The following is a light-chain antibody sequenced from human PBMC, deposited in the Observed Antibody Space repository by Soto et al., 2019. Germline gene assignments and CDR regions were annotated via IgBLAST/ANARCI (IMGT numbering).Light chain of an antibody. J-gene: IGLJ1*01. CDR1: SSNIGSNT. V-gene: IGLV1-44*01. Sequence: QSVLTQPPSASRTPGQRVTIFCSGSSSNIGSNTVNWYQQLPGTAPKLLIYINNQRPSGVPDRFSGSKSGTSASLAISGLQSEDEADYYCATWDDSRNKVFGTGTKVTVL. CDR2: INN. CDR3: ATWDDSRNKV.